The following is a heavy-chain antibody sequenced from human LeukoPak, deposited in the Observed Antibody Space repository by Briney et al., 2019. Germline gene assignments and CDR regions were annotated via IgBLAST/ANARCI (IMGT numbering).Heavy chain of an antibody. D-gene: IGHD3-3*01. V-gene: IGHV5-51*01. CDR2: IYPGDSDT. Sequence: GESLKISCKGSGYSFTSYWIGWVRQMPGKGLEWMGIIYPGDSDTRYSPSFQGQVTISADKSISTAYLQWSSLKASDTAMYYCARQGPGFWSGYNNPFDYWGQGTLVTVSS. CDR1: GYSFTSYW. J-gene: IGHJ4*02. CDR3: ARQGPGFWSGYNNPFDY.